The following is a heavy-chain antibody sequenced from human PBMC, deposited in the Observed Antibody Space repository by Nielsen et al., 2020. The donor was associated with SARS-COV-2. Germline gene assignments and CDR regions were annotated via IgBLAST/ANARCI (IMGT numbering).Heavy chain of an antibody. V-gene: IGHV3-9*01. CDR1: GFTFDDYA. D-gene: IGHD4-17*01. Sequence: SLKISCAASGFTFDDYAMHWVRQAPGKGLEWVSGISWNSGSIGYADSVKGRFTISRDNAKNSLYLQMNSLRAEDTALYYCASLYGDYVGYWGQGTLVTVSS. CDR3: ASLYGDYVGY. J-gene: IGHJ4*02. CDR2: ISWNSGSI.